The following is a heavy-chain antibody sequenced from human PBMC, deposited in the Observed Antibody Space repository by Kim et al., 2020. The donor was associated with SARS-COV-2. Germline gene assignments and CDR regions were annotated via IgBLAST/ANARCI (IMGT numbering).Heavy chain of an antibody. CDR2: INHSGST. D-gene: IGHD6-19*01. CDR3: ARIAYKYSSGWQYLDPSDY. Sequence: SETLSLTCAVYGGSFSGYYWSWIRQPPGKGLEWIGEINHSGSTNYNPSLKSRVTISVDTSKNQFSLKLSSVTAADTAVYYCARIAYKYSSGWQYLDPSDYWGQGTLVTVSS. V-gene: IGHV4-34*01. J-gene: IGHJ4*02. CDR1: GGSFSGYY.